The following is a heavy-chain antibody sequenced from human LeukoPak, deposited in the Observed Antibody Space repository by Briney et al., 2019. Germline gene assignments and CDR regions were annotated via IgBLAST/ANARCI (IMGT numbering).Heavy chain of an antibody. CDR2: IYWNGGIT. CDR1: GFTFDDYG. V-gene: IGHV3-20*04. Sequence: GGSLRLSCAASGFTFDDYGMSWVRQAQGKGPEWDPGIYWNGGITGYADSVKGRFTISRDNAQNSLNLQMNSLRAEDTALYYCARGGGSGSSLVVWYFDLWGRGTLVTVSS. CDR3: ARGGGSGSSLVVWYFDL. D-gene: IGHD3-10*01. J-gene: IGHJ2*01.